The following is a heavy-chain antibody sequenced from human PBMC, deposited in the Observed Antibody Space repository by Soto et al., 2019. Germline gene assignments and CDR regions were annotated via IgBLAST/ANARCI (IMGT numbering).Heavy chain of an antibody. J-gene: IGHJ6*02. CDR2: TYYRSKRYN. V-gene: IGHV6-1*01. CDR1: GDSVSSNSAA. Sequence: SQTLSLTCAISGDSVSSNSAACNWVRQSPSRGLEWLGRTYYRSKRYNDYALSVKSRITNNPDTSQNQFSLQLNSVTPEDAAVYYCARDTPGPSFYYGMDAWGQGTTVTVSS. CDR3: ARDTPGPSFYYGMDA.